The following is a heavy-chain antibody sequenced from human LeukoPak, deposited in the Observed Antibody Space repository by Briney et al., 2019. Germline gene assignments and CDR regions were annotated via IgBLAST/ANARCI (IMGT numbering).Heavy chain of an antibody. CDR2: ISSSSSYI. D-gene: IGHD6-13*01. CDR1: GFTFSSYI. J-gene: IGHJ6*02. Sequence: PGGSLRLSCAASGFTFSSYIMNWVRQAPGKGLEWVSSISSSSSYIYYADSVKGRFTISRDNAKNSLYLQMNSLRAEDTAVYYCAKDSTALAAAGTWRGDGMDVWGQGTTVTVSS. V-gene: IGHV3-21*01. CDR3: AKDSTALAAAGTWRGDGMDV.